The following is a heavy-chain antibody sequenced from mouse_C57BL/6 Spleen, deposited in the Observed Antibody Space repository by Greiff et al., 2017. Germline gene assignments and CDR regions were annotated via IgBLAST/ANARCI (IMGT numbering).Heavy chain of an antibody. J-gene: IGHJ4*01. V-gene: IGHV10-1*01. CDR3: VRLGEDSSGYQYYYAMDY. CDR2: IRSKSNNYAT. Sequence: EVQRVASGGGLVQPKGSLKLSCAASGFSFNTYAMNWVRQAPGKGLEWVARIRSKSNNYATYYADSVKDRFTISRDDSESMLYLQMNNLKTEDTAMYYCVRLGEDSSGYQYYYAMDYWGQGTSVTVSS. D-gene: IGHD3-2*02. CDR1: GFSFNTYA.